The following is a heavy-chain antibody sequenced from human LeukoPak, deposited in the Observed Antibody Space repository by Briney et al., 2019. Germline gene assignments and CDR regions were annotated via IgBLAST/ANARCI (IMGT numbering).Heavy chain of an antibody. D-gene: IGHD3-10*01. CDR1: GGSISSFY. J-gene: IGHJ6*03. Sequence: SETLSLTCTVSGGSISSFYWNWIRQSPGKGLEWIAYIYYSGSTNYNPSLKSRVTISVDTSKNQFSLKLSSVTAADTAVYYCARTTTVRGTYYMDVWGKGTTVTISS. V-gene: IGHV4-59*01. CDR3: ARTTTVRGTYYMDV. CDR2: IYYSGST.